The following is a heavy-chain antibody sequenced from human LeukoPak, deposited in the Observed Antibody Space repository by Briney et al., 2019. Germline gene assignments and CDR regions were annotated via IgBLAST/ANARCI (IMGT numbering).Heavy chain of an antibody. CDR2: IYPGDSDI. V-gene: IGHV5-51*01. CDR3: ARLIAGYSTGWYYFDC. Sequence: GESPKIYCKGSGYRFPSKWIGWVRQMPGKGLEWVGIIYPGDSDIRYSPSFQGQVTISADKSISTAYLQWSSLKASDTAMYYCARLIAGYSTGWYYFDCWGQGTLVTVSS. J-gene: IGHJ4*02. D-gene: IGHD6-19*01. CDR1: GYRFPSKW.